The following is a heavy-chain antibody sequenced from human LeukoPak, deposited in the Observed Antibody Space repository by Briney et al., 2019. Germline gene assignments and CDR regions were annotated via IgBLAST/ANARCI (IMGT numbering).Heavy chain of an antibody. CDR1: GFTFSKYW. CDR2: INTDGTVT. J-gene: IGHJ4*02. D-gene: IGHD6-19*01. V-gene: IGHV3-74*01. CDR3: ATKQWLAPPPDS. Sequence: GGTLRLSCAASGFTFSKYWMLWVRQAPGKGLESVSRINTDGTVTTYADSVKGRFTDSRDNADNTMFLQMNSVRDEDTAVYYCATKQWLAPPPDSWGQGTPVTVSS.